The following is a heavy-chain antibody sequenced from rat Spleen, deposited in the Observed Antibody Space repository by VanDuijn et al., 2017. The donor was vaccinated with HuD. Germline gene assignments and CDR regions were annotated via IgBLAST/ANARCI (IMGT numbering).Heavy chain of an antibody. V-gene: IGHV5-25*01. CDR2: ISTGGGNT. CDR3: ARHRDYGGLFDY. CDR1: GFTFSNYD. J-gene: IGHJ2*01. D-gene: IGHD1-11*01. Sequence: EVQLVESGGGLVQPGRSLKLSCAASGFTFSNYDMAWVRQAPTKGLEWIASISTGGGNTYYRDSVKGRFTISRDNAKSTLYLQMNSLRSEDTATYYCARHRDYGGLFDYWGQGVMVTVSS.